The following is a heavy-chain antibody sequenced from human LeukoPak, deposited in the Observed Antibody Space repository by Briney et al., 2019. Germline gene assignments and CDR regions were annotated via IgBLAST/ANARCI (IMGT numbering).Heavy chain of an antibody. V-gene: IGHV3-21*01. Sequence: PGGSLRLSCAASGFTFSSYSMNWVRQAPGKGLEWVSSISSSSYIYYADSVKGRFTISRDNAKTSLYLQMNSLRAEDTALYYCARDRGGIGYYMDVWGKGTTVTVSS. CDR3: ARDRGGIGYYMDV. CDR2: ISSSSYI. CDR1: GFTFSSYS. J-gene: IGHJ6*03. D-gene: IGHD3-16*02.